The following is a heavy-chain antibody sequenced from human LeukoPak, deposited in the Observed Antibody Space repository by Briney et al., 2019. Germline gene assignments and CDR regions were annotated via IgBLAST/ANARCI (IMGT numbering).Heavy chain of an antibody. CDR3: AKTRGYSSSYYDY. CDR1: GFTFSSYA. Sequence: GGSLRLSCAASGFTFSSYAMSWVRQAPGKGLEWVSGISGSDGYTFYADSVKGRFTISRDNSKNTLDLQMNSLRAEDTAVYYCAKTRGYSSSYYDYWGQGIMVTVSS. V-gene: IGHV3-23*01. D-gene: IGHD6-13*01. J-gene: IGHJ4*02. CDR2: ISGSDGYT.